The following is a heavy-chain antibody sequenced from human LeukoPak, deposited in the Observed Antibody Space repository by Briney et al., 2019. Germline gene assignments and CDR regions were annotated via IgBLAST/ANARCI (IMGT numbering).Heavy chain of an antibody. D-gene: IGHD3-22*01. CDR3: ARVTEGYYDSRKYYFDY. CDR2: INHSGST. Sequence: SETLSLTCAVYGGSFSGYYWSWIRQPPGKGLEWIGEINHSGSTNYNPSLKSRVTISVDTSKNQFSLKLSSVTAADTAVYYCARVTEGYYDSRKYYFDYWGQGTLVTVSS. J-gene: IGHJ4*02. CDR1: GGSFSGYY. V-gene: IGHV4-34*01.